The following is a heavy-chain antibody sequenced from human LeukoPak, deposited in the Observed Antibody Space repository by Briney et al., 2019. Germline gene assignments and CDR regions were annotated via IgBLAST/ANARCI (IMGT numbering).Heavy chain of an antibody. Sequence: GGSLRLSCAASGFTFDDYAMHWVRQAPGKGLEWVSGISWNSGSIGYADSVKGRFTISRDNAKNSLYLQMNSLRAEDTALYYCAKDHGSHWGQGTLVTASS. J-gene: IGHJ4*02. CDR1: GFTFDDYA. V-gene: IGHV3-9*01. D-gene: IGHD1-26*01. CDR3: AKDHGSH. CDR2: ISWNSGSI.